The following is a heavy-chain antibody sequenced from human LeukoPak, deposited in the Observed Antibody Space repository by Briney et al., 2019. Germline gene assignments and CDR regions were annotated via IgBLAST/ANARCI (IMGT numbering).Heavy chain of an antibody. D-gene: IGHD3-10*01. J-gene: IGHJ4*02. V-gene: IGHV3-30*02. CDR1: GFTFSTQG. CDR3: ARESGTSRVGELLSD. Sequence: PGGSLSLSCAASGFTFSTQGMLWVRQAPGKGLGWVTFIQHHGNEKHYAASETSRDTASSDNSKNTVYLQINGLGAEDTAMYYCARESGTSRVGELLSDWGQGTLVTVSS. CDR2: IQHHGNEK.